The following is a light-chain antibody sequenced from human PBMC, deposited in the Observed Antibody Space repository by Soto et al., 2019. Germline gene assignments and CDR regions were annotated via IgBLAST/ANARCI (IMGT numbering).Light chain of an antibody. J-gene: IGLJ1*01. CDR3: SSYVGSTNHV. CDR1: SSDIGGYNY. V-gene: IGLV2-8*01. Sequence: QSVLTQPPSASGSPGQSVTISCTGTSSDIGGYNYVSWYQQHPGKAPKLMTYEVSKRPSGVPDRFSGSKSGNTASLTVSGLQAEDEADYYCSSYVGSTNHVFGRGTEVTVL. CDR2: EVS.